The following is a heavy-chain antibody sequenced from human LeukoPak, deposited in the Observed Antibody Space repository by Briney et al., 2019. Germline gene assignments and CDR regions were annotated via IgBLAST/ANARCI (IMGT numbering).Heavy chain of an antibody. CDR1: GFTFSDYY. D-gene: IGHD2-15*01. Sequence: PGGSLRLSCAASGFTFSDYYMSWIRQAPGKGLEWVSYTSNSRSYTNYADSVKGRFTISRDNAKSSLYLQMNSLRAEDTAVYYCARSHSAYSLDYWGQGTLVTVSS. J-gene: IGHJ4*02. CDR2: TSNSRSYT. V-gene: IGHV3-11*03. CDR3: ARSHSAYSLDY.